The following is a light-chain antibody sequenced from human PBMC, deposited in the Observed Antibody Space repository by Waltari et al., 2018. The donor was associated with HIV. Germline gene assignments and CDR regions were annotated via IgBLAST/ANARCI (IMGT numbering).Light chain of an antibody. CDR2: STN. CDR3: SLYMGGGIWV. V-gene: IGLV8-61*01. J-gene: IGLJ3*02. CDR1: SGSVSARSC. Sequence: QTVVTQEPSFSVSPGGTVTLTCGLRSGSVSARSCPTWSPQPPGQAPRTLIYSTNTRSSGVPDRFSGSILGNKAALTITGAQADDESVYYCSLYMGGGIWVFGGGTKLTVL.